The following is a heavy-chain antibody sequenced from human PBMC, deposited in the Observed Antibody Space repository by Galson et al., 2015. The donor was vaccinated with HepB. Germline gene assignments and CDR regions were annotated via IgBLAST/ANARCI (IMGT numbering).Heavy chain of an antibody. CDR3: ARELVGAYNYGH. Sequence: ETLSLTCTVSGGSISSYYCSWIRQSPGKGLEWIGYIYYSGKTNYNPSLKGRVTISVDTSKNQFSLNLSSVTAADTAVYYCARELVGAYNYGHWGQGTLVTVSP. J-gene: IGHJ4*02. D-gene: IGHD5-24*01. CDR1: GGSISSYY. V-gene: IGHV4-59*12. CDR2: IYYSGKT.